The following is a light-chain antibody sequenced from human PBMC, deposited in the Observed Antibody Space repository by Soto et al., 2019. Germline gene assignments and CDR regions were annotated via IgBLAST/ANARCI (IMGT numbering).Light chain of an antibody. CDR3: CSYVGSSTSYV. Sequence: QSALTQPASVSGSPGQSITISCTGTNSDVGSYNLVSWYQQHPGKAPKLMIYEGSKRPSGVSNRFSGSKSGNTASLTISGLQAEDEADYYRCSYVGSSTSYVFGTGTKLTVL. CDR2: EGS. J-gene: IGLJ1*01. CDR1: NSDVGSYNL. V-gene: IGLV2-23*01.